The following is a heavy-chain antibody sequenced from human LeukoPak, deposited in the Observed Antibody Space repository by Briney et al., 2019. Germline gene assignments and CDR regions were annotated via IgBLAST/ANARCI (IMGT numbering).Heavy chain of an antibody. J-gene: IGHJ4*02. V-gene: IGHV3-48*01. CDR1: GFTFSSYS. D-gene: IGHD5-18*01. CDR3: ACYTAMEAIDY. CDR2: ISSSSTV. Sequence: GGSLRLSCAASGFTFSSYSMNWVRQAPGKGLEWVSYISSSSTVYYADSVKGRFTISRDNAKNSLYLQMNSLRAEDTAVYYCACYTAMEAIDYWGQGTLVTVSS.